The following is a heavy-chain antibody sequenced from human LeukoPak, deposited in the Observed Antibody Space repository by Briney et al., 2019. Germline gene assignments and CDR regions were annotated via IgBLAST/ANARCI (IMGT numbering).Heavy chain of an antibody. CDR2: IYYSGST. V-gene: IGHV4-59*12. CDR1: GGSISNYY. CDR3: ARGGAVAGTVIDYFDY. J-gene: IGHJ4*02. D-gene: IGHD6-19*01. Sequence: SETLSLTCTVSGGSISNYYWTWIRQPPRKGLEWIGYIYYSGSTNYNPSLKSRVTISVDTSKNQFSLKLSSVTAADTAVYYCARGGAVAGTVIDYFDYWGQGTLVTVSS.